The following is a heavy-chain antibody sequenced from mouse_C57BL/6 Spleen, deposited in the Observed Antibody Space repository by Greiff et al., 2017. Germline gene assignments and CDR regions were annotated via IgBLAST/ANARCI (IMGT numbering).Heavy chain of an antibody. CDR3: ARSPLYFY. D-gene: IGHD2-1*01. V-gene: IGHV1-42*01. J-gene: IGHJ2*01. CDR1: GYSFTGYY. CDR2: INPSTGGT. Sequence: VQLKESGPELVKPGASVKISCKASGYSFTGYYMNWVKQSPEKSLEWIGEINPSTGGTTYNQKFKAKATLTVDKSSSTAYMQLKSLTSEDSAVYYCARSPLYFYWGQGTTLTVSS.